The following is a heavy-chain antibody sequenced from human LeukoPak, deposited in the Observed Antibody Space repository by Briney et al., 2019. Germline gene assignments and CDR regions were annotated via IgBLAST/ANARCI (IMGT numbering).Heavy chain of an antibody. CDR1: GGSFSGYY. CDR2: INHSGST. D-gene: IGHD6-19*01. V-gene: IGHV4-34*01. J-gene: IGHJ4*02. CDR3: ARRGSIAVAGNIDY. Sequence: RASETLSLTCAVYGGSFSGYYWSWIRQPPGKGLEWIGEINHSGSTNYNPSLKSRVTISVDTSKNQLSLKLSSVTAADTAVYYCARRGSIAVAGNIDYWGQGTLVTVSS.